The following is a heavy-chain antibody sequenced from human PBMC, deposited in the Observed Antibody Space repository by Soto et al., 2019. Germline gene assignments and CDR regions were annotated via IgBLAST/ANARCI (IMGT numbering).Heavy chain of an antibody. V-gene: IGHV4-38-2*01. D-gene: IGHD4-17*01. Sequence: SETLSLTCAVSGYSISSGYYWGWIRQTPGKGLEWIASIYHSGSTYYNPSLKSRVTISVGTSKNQFSLKLTSVTAADTAVYYCARGAATVTPGWFDPWGQGIMVTVSS. CDR3: ARGAATVTPGWFDP. J-gene: IGHJ5*02. CDR1: GYSISSGYY. CDR2: IYHSGST.